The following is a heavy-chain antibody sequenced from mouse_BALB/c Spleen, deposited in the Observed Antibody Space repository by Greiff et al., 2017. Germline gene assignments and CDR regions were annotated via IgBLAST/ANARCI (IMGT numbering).Heavy chain of an antibody. Sequence: EVQRVESGGGLVQPGGSLRLSCATSGFTFTDYYMSWVRQPPGKALEWLGFIRNKANGYTTEYSVSVKGRFTISRDNSQSHLYLQMNTLRAEDSATYYCAKAPYGNSYAMDYWGQGTSVTVSA. CDR2: IRNKANGYTT. CDR3: AKAPYGNSYAMDY. V-gene: IGHV7-3*02. J-gene: IGHJ4*01. CDR1: GFTFTDYY. D-gene: IGHD2-1*01.